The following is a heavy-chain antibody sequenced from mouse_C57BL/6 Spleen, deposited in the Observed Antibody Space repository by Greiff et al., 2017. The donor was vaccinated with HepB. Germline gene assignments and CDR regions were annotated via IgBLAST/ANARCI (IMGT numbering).Heavy chain of an antibody. Sequence: VMLVESGPGLVQPSQSLSITCTVSGFSLTSYGVHWVRQSPGKGLEWLGVIWSGGSTDYNAAFISRLSISKDNSKSQVFFKMNSLQADDTAIYYCARNLYYSNFFWYFDVWGTGTTVTVSS. J-gene: IGHJ1*03. CDR1: GFSLTSYG. D-gene: IGHD2-5*01. CDR2: IWSGGST. V-gene: IGHV2-2*01. CDR3: ARNLYYSNFFWYFDV.